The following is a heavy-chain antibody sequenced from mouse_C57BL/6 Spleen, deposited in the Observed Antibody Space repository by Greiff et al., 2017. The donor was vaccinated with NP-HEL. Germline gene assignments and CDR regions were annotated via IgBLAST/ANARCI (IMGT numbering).Heavy chain of an antibody. CDR3: ARPPITTVVANYFDY. Sequence: VQLQQSGPELVKPGASVKMSCKASGYTFTDYNMHWVKQSHGKSLEWIGYINPNNGGTSYNQKFKGKATLTVNKSSSTAYMELRSLTSEDSAVYYCARPPITTVVANYFDYWGQGTTLTVSS. CDR1: GYTFTDYN. J-gene: IGHJ2*01. CDR2: INPNNGGT. V-gene: IGHV1-22*01. D-gene: IGHD1-1*01.